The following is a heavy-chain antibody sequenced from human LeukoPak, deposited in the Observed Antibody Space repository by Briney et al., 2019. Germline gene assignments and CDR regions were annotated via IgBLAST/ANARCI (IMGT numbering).Heavy chain of an antibody. CDR3: ARGRGYSAS. D-gene: IGHD3-16*02. J-gene: IGHJ1*01. CDR1: GGSFSGYY. V-gene: IGHV4-34*01. Sequence: SETLSLTCAVYGGSFSGYYWSWIRQPPGKGLEWIGEINHSGSTNYNPSLKSLVTISVDTSKNQFSLKLSSVTAADTAVYYCARGRGYSASWGQGTLVTVSS. CDR2: INHSGST.